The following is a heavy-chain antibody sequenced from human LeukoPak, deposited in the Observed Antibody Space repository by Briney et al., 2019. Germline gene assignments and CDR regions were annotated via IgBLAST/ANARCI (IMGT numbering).Heavy chain of an antibody. CDR1: GGSISSYY. V-gene: IGHV4-59*01. Sequence: SETLSLTCTVSGGSISSYYWSWIRQPPGKGLEWIGYIYYSRSTNYNPSLKSRVTISVDTSKNQFSLKLSSVTAADTAVYYCARVDYDFWSGYYTGTAFDIWGQGTMVTVSS. J-gene: IGHJ3*02. CDR2: IYYSRST. CDR3: ARVDYDFWSGYYTGTAFDI. D-gene: IGHD3-3*01.